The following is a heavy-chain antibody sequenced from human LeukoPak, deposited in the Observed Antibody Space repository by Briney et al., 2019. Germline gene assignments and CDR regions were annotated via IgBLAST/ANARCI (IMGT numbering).Heavy chain of an antibody. CDR3: ARSGEWLVYYFDY. CDR2: ISYDGSNK. J-gene: IGHJ4*02. D-gene: IGHD6-19*01. CDR1: GFTFSSYA. V-gene: IGHV3-30-3*01. Sequence: GRSLRLSCAASGFTFSSYAMHWVRQAPGKGLEWVAVISYDGSNKYYADSVKGRFTISRDNSKNTLYLQMNSLRAEDTAVYYCARSGEWLVYYFDYWGQGTLVTVSS.